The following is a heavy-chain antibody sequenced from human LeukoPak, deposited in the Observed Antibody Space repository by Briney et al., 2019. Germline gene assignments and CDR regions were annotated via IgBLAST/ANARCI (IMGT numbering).Heavy chain of an antibody. V-gene: IGHV1-46*01. J-gene: IGHJ4*02. CDR3: ARSLRYCSGGSCYYYFDY. D-gene: IGHD2-15*01. CDR1: GYTFTRYY. Sequence: ASVKVSCKASGYTFTRYYMHWVRQAPGQGLEWMGIINPSGGNTNYAQKFQGRVTMTRDMSTSTVYMELSSLRSEDTAVYYCARSLRYCSGGSCYYYFDYWGQGTLVTVSS. CDR2: INPSGGNT.